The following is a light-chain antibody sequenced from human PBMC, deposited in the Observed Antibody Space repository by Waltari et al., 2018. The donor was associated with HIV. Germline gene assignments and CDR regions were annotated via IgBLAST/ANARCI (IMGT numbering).Light chain of an antibody. CDR1: SGHSHYA. Sequence: QLVLTQSPSASASLGASVKLTCPLTSGHSHYAIAWHQQQPEKGPRYLMNLNSDGSHNKGDGIPDRFSGSSSGAERYLTISSLQSEDEADYYCQTGGTGTWVFGGGTKLTVL. J-gene: IGLJ3*02. V-gene: IGLV4-69*01. CDR3: QTGGTGTWV. CDR2: LNSDGSH.